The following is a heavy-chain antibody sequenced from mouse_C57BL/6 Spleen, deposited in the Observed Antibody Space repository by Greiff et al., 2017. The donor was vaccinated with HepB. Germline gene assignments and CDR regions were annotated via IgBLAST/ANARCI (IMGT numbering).Heavy chain of an antibody. D-gene: IGHD2-2*01. CDR3: ARGYGYDGAWFAY. J-gene: IGHJ3*01. Sequence: EVQLQQSGPELVKPGASVKISCKASGYTFTDYYMNWVKQSHGKSLEWIGDINPNNGGTSYNQKFKGKATLTVDKSSSTAYMEIRSLTSEDSAVYYCARGYGYDGAWFAYWGQGTLVTVSA. V-gene: IGHV1-26*01. CDR1: GYTFTDYY. CDR2: INPNNGGT.